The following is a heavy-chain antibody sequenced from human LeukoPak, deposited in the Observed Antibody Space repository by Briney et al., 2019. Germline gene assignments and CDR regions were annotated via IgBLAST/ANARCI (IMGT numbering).Heavy chain of an antibody. CDR3: AKGRSSWTYDAFDI. D-gene: IGHD6-13*01. Sequence: GGSLRLSCAASGFTFSSYAMSWVRQAPGKGLEWISVIRGSEDLPNYADSVRGRFTISRDNSKNTLYLKTNSLRAEDTAVYYCAKGRSSWTYDAFDIWGQGTMVTVSS. V-gene: IGHV3-23*01. CDR1: GFTFSSYA. CDR2: IRGSEDLP. J-gene: IGHJ3*02.